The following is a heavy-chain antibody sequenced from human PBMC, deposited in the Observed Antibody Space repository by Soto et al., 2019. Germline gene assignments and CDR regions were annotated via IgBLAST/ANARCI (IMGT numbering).Heavy chain of an antibody. Sequence: GGSLRLSCAASGFTFSSYSMNWVRQAPGKGLEWVSSISSSSSYIYYADSVKGRFTISRDNAKNSLYLQMNSLRAEDTAVYYCVRVSGYCSSTSCLFDAFDIWGQGTMVTVSS. CDR1: GFTFSSYS. J-gene: IGHJ3*02. D-gene: IGHD2-2*01. CDR2: ISSSSSYI. V-gene: IGHV3-21*01. CDR3: VRVSGYCSSTSCLFDAFDI.